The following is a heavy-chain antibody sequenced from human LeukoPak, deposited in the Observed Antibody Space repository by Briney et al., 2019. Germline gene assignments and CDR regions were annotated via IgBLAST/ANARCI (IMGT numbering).Heavy chain of an antibody. J-gene: IGHJ6*03. CDR2: ISSSSSYI. CDR3: ARFLGKYYYYYMDV. Sequence: GGSLRLSCAASGSTFSSYSMNWVRQAPGKGLEWVSSISSSSSYIYYADSVKGRFTISRDNAKNSLYLQMNSLRAEDTAVYYCARFLGKYYYYYMDVWGKGTTVTVSS. CDR1: GSTFSSYS. D-gene: IGHD7-27*01. V-gene: IGHV3-21*01.